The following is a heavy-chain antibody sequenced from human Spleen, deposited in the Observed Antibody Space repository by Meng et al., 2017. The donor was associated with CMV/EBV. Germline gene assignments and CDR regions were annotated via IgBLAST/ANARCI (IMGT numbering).Heavy chain of an antibody. D-gene: IGHD1/OR15-1a*01. CDR1: GFTFSSYS. CDR3: AWGVTGKTRGHDY. V-gene: IGHV3-7*01. CDR2: IKQDGSEK. Sequence: GESLKISCAASGFTFSSYSMNWVRQAPGKGLEWVANIKQDGSEKYYVDSVKGRFTISRDNAKNSLYLQMNSLRAEDTAVYYCAWGVTGKTRGHDYWGQGTLVTVSS. J-gene: IGHJ4*02.